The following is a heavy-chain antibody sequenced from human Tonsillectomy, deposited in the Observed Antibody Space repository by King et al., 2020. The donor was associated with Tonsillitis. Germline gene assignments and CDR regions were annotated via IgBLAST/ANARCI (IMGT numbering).Heavy chain of an antibody. CDR3: ARGYSQYYDFWSGYSDAFDI. CDR1: GYSIRSGYY. J-gene: IGHJ3*02. D-gene: IGHD3-3*01. V-gene: IGHV4-38-2*02. Sequence: QLQESGPGLVKPSETLSLTCTVSGYSIRSGYYWGWIRQPPGKGLEYIGTIYHSGSTYYNPSLKSRVTITVDTSNNQFSLKLSPVTAADTAVYYCARGYSQYYDFWSGYSDAFDIWGQGTMVTVSS. CDR2: IYHSGST.